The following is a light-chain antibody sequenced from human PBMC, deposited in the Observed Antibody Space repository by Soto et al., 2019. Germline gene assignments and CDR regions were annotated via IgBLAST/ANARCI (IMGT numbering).Light chain of an antibody. Sequence: DIVMTQSPATLSVSPRERATLSCRASQSVSNNLAWYQHKPGQAPRLLIDGASTRATGIPARFSGSGSGTEFILTITSLQSEDFAVYYCQQYNDRPQTFGQGTTVEIK. J-gene: IGKJ1*01. V-gene: IGKV3-15*01. CDR3: QQYNDRPQT. CDR2: GAS. CDR1: QSVSNN.